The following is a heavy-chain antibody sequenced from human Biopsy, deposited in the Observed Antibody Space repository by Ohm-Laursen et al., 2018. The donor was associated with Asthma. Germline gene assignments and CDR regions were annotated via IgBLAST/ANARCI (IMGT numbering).Heavy chain of an antibody. V-gene: IGHV3-23*01. J-gene: IGHJ4*02. CDR3: AKDRSGTWYGFDY. Sequence: SLRLSCAASGFTFRAHAMSWVRQAPGKGLEWVSTISGNSGITYYADSVKGRFTISRDNSQNTLYLHMDSLSAEDTAVYYCAKDRSGTWYGFDYWGQRTLVTVSS. D-gene: IGHD6-13*01. CDR2: ISGNSGIT. CDR1: GFTFRAHA.